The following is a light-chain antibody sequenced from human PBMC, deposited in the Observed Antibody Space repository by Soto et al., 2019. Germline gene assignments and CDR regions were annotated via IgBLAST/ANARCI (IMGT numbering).Light chain of an antibody. J-gene: IGLJ2*01. V-gene: IGLV1-44*01. CDR2: SDN. CDR3: AAWDVSLVV. CDR1: SSNIGTNT. Sequence: QAVVTQPPSASGTPGQRVTISCSGSSSNIGTNTVIWYQQLPGAAPKLLIYSDNQRPSGVPVRFSGSKSGTSASLAISGRQSEDEADYYCAAWDVSLVVFGGGTKLTVL.